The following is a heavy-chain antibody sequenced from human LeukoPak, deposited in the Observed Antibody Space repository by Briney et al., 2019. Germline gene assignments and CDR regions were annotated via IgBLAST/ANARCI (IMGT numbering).Heavy chain of an antibody. CDR2: ISGNGRTT. Sequence: GGSLRLSFPPPEFIFTNYAITWFPQDPGKGLNGFSIISGNGRTTYYADSVMGRFTISRDNSKNTLYLQMNSLRAEDAAVYYCARADGGMAARPQPFDYWGQGTLVTVSS. V-gene: IGHV3-23*01. D-gene: IGHD6-6*01. CDR3: ARADGGMAARPQPFDY. J-gene: IGHJ4*02. CDR1: EFIFTNYA.